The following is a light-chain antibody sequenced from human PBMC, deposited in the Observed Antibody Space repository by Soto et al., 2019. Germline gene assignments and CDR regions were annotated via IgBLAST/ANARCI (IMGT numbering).Light chain of an antibody. V-gene: IGLV2-14*01. Sequence: QSALTQPASVSGAPGQTITSSCTGTSSDVGGYHYLSWYQQHPGKAPKVMIYEVSNRPSGVSNRCSGSKSGNTASLTISGLQAEDEADYFCSSYTPSGTPVFGGGTKLTVL. CDR3: SSYTPSGTPV. J-gene: IGLJ3*02. CDR2: EVS. CDR1: SSDVGGYHY.